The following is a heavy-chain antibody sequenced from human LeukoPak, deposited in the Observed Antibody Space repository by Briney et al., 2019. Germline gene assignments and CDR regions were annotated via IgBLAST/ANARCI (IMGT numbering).Heavy chain of an antibody. D-gene: IGHD3-22*01. V-gene: IGHV4-61*02. CDR1: GGSISSSSYY. CDR2: IYTSGST. CDR3: ARGSPNYYDSSGKESYYFDY. J-gene: IGHJ4*02. Sequence: PSETLSLTCTVSGGSISSSSYYWSWIRQPAGKGLEWIGRIYTSGSTNYNPSLKSRVTMSVDTSKNQFSLKLSSVTAVDTAVYYCARGSPNYYDSSGKESYYFDYWGQGTLVTVSS.